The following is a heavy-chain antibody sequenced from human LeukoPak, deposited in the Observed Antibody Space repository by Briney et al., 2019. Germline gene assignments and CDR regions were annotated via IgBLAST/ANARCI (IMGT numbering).Heavy chain of an antibody. CDR3: ARHSPSLRYFDWLLAAFDI. Sequence: SVKVSCKASGYTFTGYYMHWVRQAPGQGLEWMGGIIPIFGTANYAQKFQGRVTITADESTSTAYMELSSLRSEDTAVYYCARHSPSLRYFDWLLAAFDIWGQGTMVTVSS. V-gene: IGHV1-69*13. D-gene: IGHD3-9*01. CDR2: IIPIFGTA. J-gene: IGHJ3*02. CDR1: GYTFTGYY.